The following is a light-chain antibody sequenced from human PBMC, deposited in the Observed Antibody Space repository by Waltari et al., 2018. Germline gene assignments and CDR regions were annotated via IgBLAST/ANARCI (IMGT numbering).Light chain of an antibody. CDR2: GAS. J-gene: IGKJ1*01. CDR1: QSVSRN. V-gene: IGKV3-15*01. CDR3: QQYNNWPTWT. Sequence: EIVMTQSPATLSVSPGGRATLSCRTSQSVSRNLAWYQQKPGQAPRLLIYGASTRPTDIPARFSGSGSGTQFTLTISSLQSEDFAVYYCQQYNNWPTWTFGQGTKVEIK.